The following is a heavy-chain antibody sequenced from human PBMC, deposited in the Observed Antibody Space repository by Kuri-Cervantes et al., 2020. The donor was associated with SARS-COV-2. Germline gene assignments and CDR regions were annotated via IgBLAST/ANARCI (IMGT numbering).Heavy chain of an antibody. J-gene: IGHJ3*02. CDR1: GYSISSGYY. V-gene: IGHV4-38-2*01. D-gene: IGHD3-3*01. CDR2: IYHSGST. Sequence: SETLSLTCAVSGYSISSGYYWGWIRQPPGKGLEWIGSIYHSGSTYYNPSLKSRVTISVDTSKNQFSLKLSSVTAADTAVYYCARSVTKDFWSGVDIWGQGTMVTVSS. CDR3: ARSVTKDFWSGVDI.